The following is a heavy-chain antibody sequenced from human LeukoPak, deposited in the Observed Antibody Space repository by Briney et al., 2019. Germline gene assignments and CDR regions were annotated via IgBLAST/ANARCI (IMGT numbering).Heavy chain of an antibody. J-gene: IGHJ5*02. V-gene: IGHV4-59*01. CDR1: GGSISSYY. CDR3: ARENYYGVNKWLDP. CDR2: IYYSGST. D-gene: IGHD1-26*01. Sequence: ASETLSLTCTVSGGSISSYYWSWIRQPPGKGLEWIGYIYYSGSTNYNPSLKSRVTISVDTSKNQFSLKLSSVTAADTAVYYCARENYYGVNKWLDPWGQGTLVTVSS.